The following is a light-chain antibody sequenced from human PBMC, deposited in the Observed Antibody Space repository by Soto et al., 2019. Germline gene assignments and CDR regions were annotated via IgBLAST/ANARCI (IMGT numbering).Light chain of an antibody. CDR2: DAS. CDR1: QSVGSY. Sequence: EIVLTQSPATLSSFPGDRATLSCRASQSVGSYLAWYQQKPGQAPRLLISDASNRATGIPARFSGSGSGTDFTLTISSLEPEDFAVYYCQQRSNWPTITFGQGTRLEIK. CDR3: QQRSNWPTIT. J-gene: IGKJ5*01. V-gene: IGKV3-11*01.